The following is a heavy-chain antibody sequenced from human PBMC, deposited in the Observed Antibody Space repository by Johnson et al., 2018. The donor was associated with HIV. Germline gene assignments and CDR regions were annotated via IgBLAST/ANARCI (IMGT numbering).Heavy chain of an antibody. CDR1: GFTFSSYG. CDR3: AKVAVPYEDDAFDI. D-gene: IGHD6-19*01. J-gene: IGHJ3*02. Sequence: QVQLVESGGGVVQPGRSLRLSCAASGFTFSSYGMHWVRQAPGKGLEWVAVISYDGSNKYYADSVKGRFTISRDNSKNTLYLQMNSLRAEDTAVYYCAKVAVPYEDDAFDIWGQGTMVTVSS. V-gene: IGHV3-30*18. CDR2: ISYDGSNK.